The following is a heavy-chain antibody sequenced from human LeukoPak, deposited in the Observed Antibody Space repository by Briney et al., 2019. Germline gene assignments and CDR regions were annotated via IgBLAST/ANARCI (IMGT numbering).Heavy chain of an antibody. Sequence: GGSLRLSCAASGFTFSSQAMSWVRQAPGKGLEWVSAISGIGTYTYYADSVKGRFTISRDNSKNTLYLQMKSLRAEDTALYYCARFTSGIIGNALDIWGQGTMVTVSS. CDR3: ARFTSGIIGNALDI. CDR1: GFTFSSQA. V-gene: IGHV3-23*01. D-gene: IGHD1-14*01. J-gene: IGHJ3*02. CDR2: ISGIGTYT.